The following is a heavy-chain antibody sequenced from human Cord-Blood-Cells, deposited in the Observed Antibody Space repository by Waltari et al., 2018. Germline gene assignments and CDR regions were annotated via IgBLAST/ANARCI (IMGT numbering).Heavy chain of an antibody. CDR1: GGSISSSSYY. Sequence: QLQLQESGPGLVKPSETLSLTCTVSGGSISSSSYYWGWIRQPPGKGLEWIGSIYYSGSTYYNPTLKCRVTISVDTSKNQFSVKLSSVTAADTAVYYCARRSTGDPFDYWGQGTLVTVSS. D-gene: IGHD7-27*01. CDR3: ARRSTGDPFDY. V-gene: IGHV4-39*01. CDR2: IYYSGST. J-gene: IGHJ4*02.